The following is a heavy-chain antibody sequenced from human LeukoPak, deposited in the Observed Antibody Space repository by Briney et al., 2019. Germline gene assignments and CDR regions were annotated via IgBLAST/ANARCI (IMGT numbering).Heavy chain of an antibody. D-gene: IGHD2-8*02. CDR1: GGSISSSSYY. J-gene: IGHJ3*02. CDR2: IYYSGST. Sequence: SETLSLTCTVSGGSISSSSYYWGWIRQPPGKGLEWIGSIYYSGSTYYNPSLKSRVTISVDTSKNQFSLKLSSVTAADTAVYYCAVLVRGRFDAFDIWGQGTMVTVSS. CDR3: AVLVRGRFDAFDI. V-gene: IGHV4-39*07.